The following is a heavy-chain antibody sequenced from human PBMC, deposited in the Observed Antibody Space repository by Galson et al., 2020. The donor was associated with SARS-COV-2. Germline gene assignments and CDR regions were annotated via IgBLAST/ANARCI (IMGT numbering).Heavy chain of an antibody. CDR1: GYSFTSYW. CDR3: ARIVSSGWIAEYYYYYMDV. CDR2: IYPGDSAT. Sequence: GESLKISCKGSGYSFTSYWIGWVRQMPGKGLEWMGIIYPGDSATRYSSSFQGQVTISADKSISTAYLQWSSLKASDTAMYYCARIVSSGWIAEYYYYYMDVWGKGTTVTVSS. J-gene: IGHJ6*03. D-gene: IGHD6-19*01. V-gene: IGHV5-51*01.